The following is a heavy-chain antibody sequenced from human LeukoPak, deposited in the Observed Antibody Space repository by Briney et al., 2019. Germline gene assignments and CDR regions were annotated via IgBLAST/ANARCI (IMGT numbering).Heavy chain of an antibody. CDR3: ARDWTYCSSTSCYGLPDY. CDR2: ISAYNGNT. CDR1: GYTFTSYG. J-gene: IGHJ4*02. D-gene: IGHD2-2*01. Sequence: ASVKVSCKASGYTFTSYGISWVRQAPGPGLEWMGWISAYNGNTNYAQKLQGRVTMTTDTSTSTAYMELRSLRSDDTAVYYCARDWTYCSSTSCYGLPDYWGQGTLVTVSS. V-gene: IGHV1-18*01.